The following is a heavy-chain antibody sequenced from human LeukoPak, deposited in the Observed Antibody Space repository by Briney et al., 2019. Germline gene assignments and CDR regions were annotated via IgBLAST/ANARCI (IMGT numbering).Heavy chain of an antibody. J-gene: IGHJ3*02. CDR1: GFSVSPNF. D-gene: IGHD3-16*01. CDR3: ARDFIPPRGGAFDI. V-gene: IGHV3-53*01. CDR2: VYSGHNT. Sequence: PGGSLRLSCVASGFSVSPNFMSWIRQSPRRGLEWISVVYSGHNTYYAESVRGRFTISREISKNTVYLRMDRLRAEDTATYYCARDFIPPRGGAFDIWGHGTVVTVSS.